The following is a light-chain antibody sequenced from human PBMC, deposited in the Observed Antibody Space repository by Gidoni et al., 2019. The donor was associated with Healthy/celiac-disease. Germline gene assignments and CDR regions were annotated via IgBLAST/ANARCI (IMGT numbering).Light chain of an antibody. Sequence: EIVMTPSPAPLSVSPGERATLSCRASQSVSSNLAWYQQKPGQAPRLLIYGASTRATGIPARFSGSGSGTEFTLTISSLQSEDFAVYYCQQYNNWPLAFGQGTKVEIK. V-gene: IGKV3-15*01. J-gene: IGKJ1*01. CDR1: QSVSSN. CDR2: GAS. CDR3: QQYNNWPLA.